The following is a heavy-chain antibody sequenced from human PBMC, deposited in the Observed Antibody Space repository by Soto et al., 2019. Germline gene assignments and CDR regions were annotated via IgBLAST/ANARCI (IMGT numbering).Heavy chain of an antibody. V-gene: IGHV3-30*03. J-gene: IGHJ5*02. CDR1: GFTFSSYA. CDR2: ISSDGSNK. D-gene: IGHD2-21*02. CDR3: ARGFRGGDADWFDP. Sequence: PGGSLRLSCAASGFTFSSYAMHWVRQSPGKGLEWVAVISSDGSNKLYADSVKGRFTISRDNSKNTLYLQMNSLRSEDTAVYYCARGFRGGDADWFDPWGQGTLVTVSS.